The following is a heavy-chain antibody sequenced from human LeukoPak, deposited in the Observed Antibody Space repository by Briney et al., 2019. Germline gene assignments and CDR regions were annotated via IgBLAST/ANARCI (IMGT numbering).Heavy chain of an antibody. J-gene: IGHJ4*02. CDR3: ARDARGYYYDSSGYWYFDY. V-gene: IGHV1-2*02. CDR1: GYTFTGYY. CDR2: INPNSGGT. Sequence: GASVKVSCKASGYTFTGYYMHWVRQAPGQGLEWMGWINPNSGGTNYAQKFQGRVTMTRDMSISTAYMELSRLRSDDTAVYYCARDARGYYYDSSGYWYFDYWGQGTLVTVSS. D-gene: IGHD3-22*01.